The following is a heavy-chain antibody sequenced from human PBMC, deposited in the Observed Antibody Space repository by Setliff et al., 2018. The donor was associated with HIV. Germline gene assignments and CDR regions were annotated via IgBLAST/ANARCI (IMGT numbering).Heavy chain of an antibody. CDR2: IYASGST. V-gene: IGHV4-61*09. Sequence: SETLSLTCTVSVGSVSSGNHYWSWLRQPAGKGLEWIGHIYASGSTNYHPSLKSRVTMTVDTSKNQFSLKLNSLIAADTAVYFCARGGADYYDYPYFDSWGQGTLVTVSS. D-gene: IGHD3-22*01. CDR1: VGSVSSGNHY. CDR3: ARGGADYYDYPYFDS. J-gene: IGHJ4*02.